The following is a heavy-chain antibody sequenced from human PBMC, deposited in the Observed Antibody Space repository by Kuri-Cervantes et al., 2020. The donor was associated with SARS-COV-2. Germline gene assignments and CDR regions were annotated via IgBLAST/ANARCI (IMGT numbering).Heavy chain of an antibody. CDR1: GYSISSGYY. D-gene: IGHD1-7*01. Sequence: GSLRLSCTVSGYSISSGYYWGWIRQPPGKGLEWIGSIYHSGSTYYNPSLKSRVTISVDTSKNQFSLKLSSVTAADTAVYYCARTLASITGTYMDVWGKGTTVTVSS. V-gene: IGHV4-38-2*02. J-gene: IGHJ6*03. CDR2: IYHSGST. CDR3: ARTLASITGTYMDV.